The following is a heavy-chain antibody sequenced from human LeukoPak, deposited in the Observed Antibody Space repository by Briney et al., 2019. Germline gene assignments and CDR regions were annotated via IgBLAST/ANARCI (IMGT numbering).Heavy chain of an antibody. CDR1: GYTFTGYY. Sequence: ASVKVSCKASGYTFTGYYMHWVRQAPGQGLEWMGWINPNSGGTNYAQKFQGRVTMTRDTSISTAYMELSRLRSDDTAVYYCARGDDIVVVVAARLCYYYTDVWGKGTTVTVSS. V-gene: IGHV1-2*02. CDR3: ARGDDIVVVVAARLCYYYTDV. D-gene: IGHD2-15*01. CDR2: INPNSGGT. J-gene: IGHJ6*03.